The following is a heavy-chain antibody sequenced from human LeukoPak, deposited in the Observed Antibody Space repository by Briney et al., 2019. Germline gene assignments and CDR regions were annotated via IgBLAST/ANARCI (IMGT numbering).Heavy chain of an antibody. CDR3: VAAAVAVDC. D-gene: IGHD6-19*01. V-gene: IGHV4-4*02. Sequence: GSLRLSCAASGFTFSSYAMSWVRQPPGKGLEWIGEIYHSGSTNYNPSLKSRVTISVDKSKNQFSLKLTSVTAADTAVYYCVAAAVAVDCWGRGTLVTVSS. CDR1: GFTFSSYAM. J-gene: IGHJ4*02. CDR2: IYHSGST.